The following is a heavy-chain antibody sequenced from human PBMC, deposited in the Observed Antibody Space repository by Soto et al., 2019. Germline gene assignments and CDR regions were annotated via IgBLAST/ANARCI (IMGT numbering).Heavy chain of an antibody. CDR1: GGSISSGGYY. V-gene: IGHV4-31*03. CDR3: AGRLTLGPYDSSGYYPQFDY. J-gene: IGHJ4*02. Sequence: PSETLSLTCTVSGGSISSGGYYWSWIRQHPGRGLEWIGYIYYSGSTYYNPSLKSRVTISVDTSKNQFSLKLSSVTAADTAVYYCAGRLTLGPYDSSGYYPQFDYWGQGTLVTVSS. CDR2: IYYSGST. D-gene: IGHD3-22*01.